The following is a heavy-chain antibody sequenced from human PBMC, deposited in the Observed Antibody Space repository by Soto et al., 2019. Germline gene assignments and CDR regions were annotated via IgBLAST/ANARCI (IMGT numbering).Heavy chain of an antibody. D-gene: IGHD2-21*01. Sequence: QVQLVESGGGVVQPGTSLRLACAASGFTLSNIGMQWVRQAPGKGLEWVAVISAGGNTKYYADSVKGRFTISRDNSKNTLFLQMNRLRTEDTAMYYCAKESGGERYAAYFDYWGPGTLVTVSS. J-gene: IGHJ4*02. CDR1: GFTLSNIG. CDR3: AKESGGERYAAYFDY. V-gene: IGHV3-30*18. CDR2: ISAGGNTK.